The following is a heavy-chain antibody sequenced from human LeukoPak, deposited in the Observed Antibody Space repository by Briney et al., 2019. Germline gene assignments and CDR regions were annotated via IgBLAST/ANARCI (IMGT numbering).Heavy chain of an antibody. CDR2: ISTYNGNT. J-gene: IGHJ4*02. CDR1: GYTFTNYG. Sequence: GASVKVSCKASGYTFTNYGISWVRRAPGQGLEWMGWISTYNGNTIYAQKLQGRVTLTTDTSTSTAYVELRSLRSDDTAVYYCAREGTSGWHGGDHWGQGTLVTVSS. D-gene: IGHD6-19*01. CDR3: AREGTSGWHGGDH. V-gene: IGHV1-18*01.